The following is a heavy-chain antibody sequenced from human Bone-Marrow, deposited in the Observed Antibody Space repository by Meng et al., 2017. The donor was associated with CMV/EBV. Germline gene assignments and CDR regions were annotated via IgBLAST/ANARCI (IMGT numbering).Heavy chain of an antibody. V-gene: IGHV3-66*01. Sequence: EVQLVESGXGLVQPXGYLRLSCAASGFTVSSNYMSWVRQAPGKGLEWVSVIYSGGSTYYADSVKGRFTISRDNSKNTLYLQMNSLRAEDTAVYYCARVAGSGSYYGYFDDWGQGTLGTVAS. CDR2: IYSGGST. D-gene: IGHD1-26*01. J-gene: IGHJ4*02. CDR1: GFTVSSNY. CDR3: ARVAGSGSYYGYFDD.